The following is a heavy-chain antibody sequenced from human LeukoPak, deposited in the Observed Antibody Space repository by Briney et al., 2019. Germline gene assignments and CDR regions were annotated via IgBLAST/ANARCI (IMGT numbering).Heavy chain of an antibody. CDR2: INGRSNYI. V-gene: IGHV3-21*01. CDR1: GFTFSTYS. Sequence: GGSLRLSCVASGFTFSTYSMNWVRQAPGKGLEWVSSINGRSNYIYYADSVKGRFTISRDNAQSSLFLQMNSLRAEDTAVYYCAREDGIVGASSAFDIWGLGTMVTVSS. CDR3: AREDGIVGASSAFDI. J-gene: IGHJ3*02. D-gene: IGHD1-26*01.